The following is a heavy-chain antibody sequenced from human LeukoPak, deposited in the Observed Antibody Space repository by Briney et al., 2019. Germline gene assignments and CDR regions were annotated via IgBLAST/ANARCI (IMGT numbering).Heavy chain of an antibody. J-gene: IGHJ4*02. D-gene: IGHD6-19*01. CDR3: ARDRAVAGLDY. Sequence: SETLSLTCTASGGPISSYYWSWIRQPPGKGLEWIGHIYYSGSTNYNPSLKSRVTISVDTSKNQYSLKLSSVTAADTAVYYCARDRAVAGLDYWGQGNLVTVSS. V-gene: IGHV4-59*01. CDR2: IYYSGST. CDR1: GGPISSYY.